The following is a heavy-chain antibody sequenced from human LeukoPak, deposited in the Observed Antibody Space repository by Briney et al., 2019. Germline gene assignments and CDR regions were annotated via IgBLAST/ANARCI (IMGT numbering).Heavy chain of an antibody. CDR3: ARGLRRLGRYDYVWGSYRWNAFDI. D-gene: IGHD3-16*02. V-gene: IGHV4-38-2*02. Sequence: SETLSLTCTVSGYSISSGYFWSWIRPPPGKGLEWIGEINHSGSTNYNPSLKSRVTISVDTSKNQFSLKLSSVTAADTAVYCCARGLRRLGRYDYVWGSYRWNAFDIWGQGTMVTVSS. CDR1: GYSISSGYF. J-gene: IGHJ3*02. CDR2: INHSGST.